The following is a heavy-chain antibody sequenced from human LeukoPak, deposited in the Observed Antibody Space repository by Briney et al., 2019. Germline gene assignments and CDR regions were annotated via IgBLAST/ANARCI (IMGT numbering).Heavy chain of an antibody. CDR1: GYTFTSYG. J-gene: IGHJ4*02. CDR2: ISAYNGNT. V-gene: IGHV1-18*01. Sequence: GASVKVSCKASGYTFTSYGISWVRQAPGQGLEWMGWISAYNGNTNYAQKLQGRVTMTTDTSTSTAYMELRSLRSDDTAVYYCVRGENGYYYDSSGSPLDYWGQGTLVTVSS. CDR3: VRGENGYYYDSSGSPLDY. D-gene: IGHD3-22*01.